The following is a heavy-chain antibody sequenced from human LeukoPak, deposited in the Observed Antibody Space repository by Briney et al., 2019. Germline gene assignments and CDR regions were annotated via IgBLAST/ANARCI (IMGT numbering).Heavy chain of an antibody. CDR3: ARAPRRRSGFYYYYMDV. J-gene: IGHJ6*03. Sequence: ASVKVSCKASGYTFTSYDINWVRQATGQGLEWMGWMNPNSGNTGYAQKFQGRVTMTRNTSISTAYVELSSLRSEDTAVYYCARAPRRRSGFYYYYMDVWGKGTTVTVSS. D-gene: IGHD3-22*01. V-gene: IGHV1-8*01. CDR1: GYTFTSYD. CDR2: MNPNSGNT.